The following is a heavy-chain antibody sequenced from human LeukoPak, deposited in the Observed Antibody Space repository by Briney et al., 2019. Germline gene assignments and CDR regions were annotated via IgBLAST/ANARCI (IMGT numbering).Heavy chain of an antibody. Sequence: PSETLSLTCTVSGGSISSYYWSWIRQPPGKGLEWIGYISYSGSTSYNPSLESRVTISVDTSKNQFSLNLNSVTAADTAVYSCARGSGAARPNFDYWGQGTLVTVSS. CDR3: ARGSGAARPNFDY. V-gene: IGHV4-59*01. CDR2: ISYSGST. D-gene: IGHD6-6*01. J-gene: IGHJ4*02. CDR1: GGSISSYY.